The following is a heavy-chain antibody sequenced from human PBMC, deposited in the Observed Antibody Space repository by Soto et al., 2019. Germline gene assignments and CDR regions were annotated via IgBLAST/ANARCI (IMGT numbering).Heavy chain of an antibody. CDR3: ARAPRIAAAGTCDY. Sequence: ASVKVSCKASGYTFTSYGISWVRQAPGQGLEWMGRISPNNGKANYAQKLQGRVTMTADKSTSTAYMELSSLRSEDTAVYYCARAPRIAAAGTCDYWGQGTLVTVSS. V-gene: IGHV1-18*01. CDR1: GYTFTSYG. D-gene: IGHD6-13*01. CDR2: ISPNNGKA. J-gene: IGHJ4*02.